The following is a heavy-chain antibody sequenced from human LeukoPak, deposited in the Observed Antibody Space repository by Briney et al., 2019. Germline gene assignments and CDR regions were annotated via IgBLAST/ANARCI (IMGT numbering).Heavy chain of an antibody. V-gene: IGHV3-7*01. CDR1: GFIFSNYL. CDR3: VADGN. Sequence: GGSLRLSCAGSGFIFSNYLLTWVRQAPGKGLEWVANIKQDGRERHYVDSVKGRFTISRDNAMQSLFLQMNSLRADDTAVYYCVADGNWGPRTLVTFSS. J-gene: IGHJ4*02. CDR2: IKQDGRER.